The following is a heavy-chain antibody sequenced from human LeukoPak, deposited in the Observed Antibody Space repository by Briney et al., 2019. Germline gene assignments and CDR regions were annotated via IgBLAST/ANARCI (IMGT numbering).Heavy chain of an antibody. CDR3: ARGYGSGEQFHFDF. D-gene: IGHD3-10*01. J-gene: IGHJ4*01. CDR1: GYTFTNYF. V-gene: IGHV1-46*01. CDR2: IKPSGGSTMIKPSGGST. Sequence: ASVKVSCKASGYTFTNYFIHWVRQAPGQGLEWMGMIKPSGGSTMIKPSGGSTTYAQKFQDRVTMIRDTSTSTVYMELSSLRSEDAAVYFCARGYGSGEQFHFDFWGHGTLVTVSS.